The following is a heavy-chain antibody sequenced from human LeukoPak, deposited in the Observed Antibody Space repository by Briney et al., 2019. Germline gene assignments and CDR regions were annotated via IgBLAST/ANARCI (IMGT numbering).Heavy chain of an antibody. CDR2: IYYSGST. CDR1: GGSISSGDYY. Sequence: PSETLSLTCTVSGGSISSGDYYCSWIRLPPGKGLEWIGYIYYSGSTYYNPSLKSRVTISVDTSKNQFSLKLSSVTAADTAVYYCAREGVALYGGGYCSSTSCYGGAFDIWGQGTMVTVSS. D-gene: IGHD2-2*01. CDR3: AREGVALYGGGYCSSTSCYGGAFDI. V-gene: IGHV4-30-4*08. J-gene: IGHJ3*02.